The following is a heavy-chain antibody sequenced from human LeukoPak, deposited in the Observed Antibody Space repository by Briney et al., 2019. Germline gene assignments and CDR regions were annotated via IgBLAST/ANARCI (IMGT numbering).Heavy chain of an antibody. J-gene: IGHJ4*02. D-gene: IGHD3-10*01. CDR2: IYHSGST. Sequence: PSETLSLTCTVSGGSISSYYWSWIRQPPGKGLEWIGYIYHSGSTKYNPSLKSRVTISVDTSKNQFSLKLSSVTAEDTAVYYCAKSFWWFGEFSPFDYWGQGTLVTVSS. V-gene: IGHV4-59*12. CDR1: GGSISSYY. CDR3: AKSFWWFGEFSPFDY.